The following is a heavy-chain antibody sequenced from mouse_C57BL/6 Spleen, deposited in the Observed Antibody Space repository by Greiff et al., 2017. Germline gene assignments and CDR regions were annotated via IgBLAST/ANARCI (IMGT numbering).Heavy chain of an antibody. V-gene: IGHV1-54*01. CDR1: GYAFTNYL. Sequence: QVQLQQSGAELVRPGPSVKVSCKASGYAFTNYLIEWVKQRPGQGLEWIGVINPGSGGTNYNEKFKGKATLTADKSSSTAYMQLSSLTSEDSAVYFCARDYYGSPDYWGQGTTLTVSS. CDR2: INPGSGGT. CDR3: ARDYYGSPDY. J-gene: IGHJ2*01. D-gene: IGHD1-1*01.